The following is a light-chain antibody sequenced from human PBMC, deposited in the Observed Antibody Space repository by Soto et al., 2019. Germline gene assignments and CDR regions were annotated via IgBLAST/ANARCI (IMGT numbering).Light chain of an antibody. CDR1: QAVNTR. J-gene: IGKJ1*01. CDR3: QQRSGWPRT. Sequence: EIVLTQSPATLSSFPGDRVTLSCRASQAVNTRLAWYQHRPGQAPRLLIYLASNRAAGVPARFSGSGSGTDFTLTISDVEPEDFAVYYCQQRSGWPRTFGQGTKVEIK. V-gene: IGKV3-11*01. CDR2: LAS.